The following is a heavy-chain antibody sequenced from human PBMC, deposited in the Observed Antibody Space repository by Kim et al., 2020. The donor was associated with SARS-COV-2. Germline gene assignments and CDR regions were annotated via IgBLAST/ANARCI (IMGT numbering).Heavy chain of an antibody. CDR2: INADGSNI. Sequence: GGSLRLSCAASGFTFSSYWMAWVRQVPGKGLVWVSRINADGSNIAYADSVKGRFTISRDNAKNKLYLQLNTLRAEDTAVYYCTSHRAGAFDYWGQGTLVTVSS. J-gene: IGHJ4*02. CDR3: TSHRAGAFDY. V-gene: IGHV3-74*01. D-gene: IGHD3-10*01. CDR1: GFTFSSYW.